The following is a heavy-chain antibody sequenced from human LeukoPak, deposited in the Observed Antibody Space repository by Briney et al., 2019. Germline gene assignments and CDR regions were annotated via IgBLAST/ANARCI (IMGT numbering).Heavy chain of an antibody. CDR2: IKQDGSEK. CDR3: ARGLRNKGWWFDYYYYMDV. Sequence: GGSLRLSCAASGFTFSDYYMSWIRQAPGKGLEWVANIKQDGSEKYYVDSVKGRFTISRDNAKNSLYLQMNSLRAEDTAVSYCARGLRNKGWWFDYYYYMDVWGKGTTVTVSS. D-gene: IGHD2-15*01. CDR1: GFTFSDYY. V-gene: IGHV3-7*01. J-gene: IGHJ6*03.